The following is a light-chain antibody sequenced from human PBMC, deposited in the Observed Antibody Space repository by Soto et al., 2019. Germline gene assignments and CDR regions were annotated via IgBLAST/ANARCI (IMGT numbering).Light chain of an antibody. CDR1: SSDVGGYNY. Sequence: QSALTQPPSASGSPGQSVTISCTGTSSDVGGYNYVSWYQQHPGKAPKLMIYEVNKRPSGVPGRFSGSKPGNTASLTVSGLQAEDEADYYCSSYAGSNNYVVFGGGTKLTVL. CDR2: EVN. CDR3: SSYAGSNNYVV. J-gene: IGLJ2*01. V-gene: IGLV2-8*01.